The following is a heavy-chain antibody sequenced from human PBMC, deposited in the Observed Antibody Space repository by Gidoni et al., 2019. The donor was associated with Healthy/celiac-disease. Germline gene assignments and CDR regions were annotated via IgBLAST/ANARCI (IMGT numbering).Heavy chain of an antibody. CDR1: GYSFTSYW. CDR3: ARHEINYDFWSGYYPLYGMDV. J-gene: IGHJ6*02. CDR2: IYPGDSDT. Sequence: EVQLVQSGAEVKKPGESLKISCKGSGYSFTSYWIGWGRQMPGKGLEWMGIIYPGDSDTRYSPSFQGQVTISADKSISTAYLQWSSLKASDTAMYYCARHEINYDFWSGYYPLYGMDVWGQGTTVTVSS. D-gene: IGHD3-3*01. V-gene: IGHV5-51*01.